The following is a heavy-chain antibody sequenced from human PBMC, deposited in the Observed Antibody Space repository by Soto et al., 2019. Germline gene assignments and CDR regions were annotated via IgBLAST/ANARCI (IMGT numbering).Heavy chain of an antibody. CDR2: ISTNGDSP. CDR3: ARSVMTTVVLFDY. Sequence: GGSLRLSCAASGFTFSTYSMYWVRQAPGKGLEYVSAISTNGDSPDYASSVKGRFTIYRDNSKNTVYLQMGSLRAEDMAVYYCARSVMTTVVLFDYWGQGILVTVSS. V-gene: IGHV3-64*01. D-gene: IGHD4-17*01. CDR1: GFTFSTYS. J-gene: IGHJ4*02.